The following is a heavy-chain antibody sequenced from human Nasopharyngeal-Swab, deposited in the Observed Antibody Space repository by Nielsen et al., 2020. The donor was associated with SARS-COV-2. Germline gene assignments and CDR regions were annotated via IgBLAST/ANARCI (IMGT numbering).Heavy chain of an antibody. CDR2: VSNNDGSLT. J-gene: IGHJ3*01. V-gene: IGHV3-23*01. CDR1: GFDFWKYA. Sequence: GESLKISCAASGFDFWKYAMSWVRQAPGKGLEWVSTVSNNDGSLTFYADSVKGRLTISRDTSKNTVSLQMNSLRAEDTAVYYCAKDDFCPACAFDVWGQGTIVTASS. CDR3: AKDDFCPACAFDV. D-gene: IGHD2-21*02.